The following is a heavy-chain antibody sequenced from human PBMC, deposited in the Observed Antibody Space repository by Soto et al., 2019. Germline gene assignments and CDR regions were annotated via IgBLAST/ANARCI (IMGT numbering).Heavy chain of an antibody. CDR3: ARLHSSGYFDP. V-gene: IGHV4-39*01. CDR2: IYYSGST. D-gene: IGHD6-19*01. CDR1: GGSISSSSYY. J-gene: IGHJ5*02. Sequence: QLQLQESGPGLVKPSETLSLTCTVSGGSISSSSYYWGWIRQPPGKGLEWIGSIYYSGSTYYNPSLKSQVPISVEKPKNQYTLKLSSVTPTDTAVYYCARLHSSGYFDPWGQGTLVTVSS.